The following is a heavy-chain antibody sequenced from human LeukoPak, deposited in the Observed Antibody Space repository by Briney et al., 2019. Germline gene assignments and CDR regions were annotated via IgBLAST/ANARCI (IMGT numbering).Heavy chain of an antibody. V-gene: IGHV4-39*01. CDR2: MYHSGST. CDR3: ARTWKYYFDS. J-gene: IGHJ4*02. Sequence: SETLSLTCSVSGGSISSSSYYWGWIRQPPGKGLEWIGSMYHSGSTYYNPSLKSRVTISVDTSKNQFSLKLSSVTAADTAVYYCARTWKYYFDSWGQGTLVTVPS. CDR1: GGSISSSSYY. D-gene: IGHD1-1*01.